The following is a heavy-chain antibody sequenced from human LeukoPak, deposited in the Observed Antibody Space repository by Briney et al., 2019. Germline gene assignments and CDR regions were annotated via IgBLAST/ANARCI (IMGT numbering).Heavy chain of an antibody. J-gene: IGHJ4*02. D-gene: IGHD1-1*01. CDR3: ARHGNDFGYYFDY. Sequence: SETLSLTCTVSGGSVSSSIYYWSWIRLPPGKGLEWIGYIYYSGSTNYNPSLKSRVTISVDTSKNQFSLELSSVTAADTAVYYCARHGNDFGYYFDYWGQGTLVAVSS. CDR2: IYYSGST. CDR1: GGSVSSSIYY. V-gene: IGHV4-61*01.